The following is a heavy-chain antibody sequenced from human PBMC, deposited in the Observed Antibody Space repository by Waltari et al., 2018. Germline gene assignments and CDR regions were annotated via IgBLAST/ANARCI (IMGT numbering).Heavy chain of an antibody. CDR1: GYRFPRYW. D-gene: IGHD6-19*01. V-gene: IGHV5-51*01. Sequence: EVQLVQSGAEVKKTGESVEMSCKTYGYRFPRYWIGWVSQMPGKGLEWMGSSHPRDSETSYRPSFTGQVTTAADKSIPTAYLQWGSLEASDTAMYYCARLGGGAVAGYHYYYGMDVWGQGTTVTVSS. CDR3: ARLGGGAVAGYHYYYGMDV. J-gene: IGHJ6*02. CDR2: SHPRDSET.